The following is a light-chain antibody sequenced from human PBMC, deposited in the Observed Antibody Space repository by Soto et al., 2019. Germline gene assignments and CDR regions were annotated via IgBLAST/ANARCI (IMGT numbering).Light chain of an antibody. CDR2: DAS. J-gene: IGKJ3*01. V-gene: IGKV3-20*01. CDR1: QSVSSSY. CDR3: QHYGTSAL. Sequence: EIVLTQSPGTLSLSPGERATLSCRASQSVSSSYLAWYQQKPGQAPRLLIYDASRATGIPDRFSASGSGTDFTLTITRLEPEDFAVYYCQHYGTSALFGPWTKVEI.